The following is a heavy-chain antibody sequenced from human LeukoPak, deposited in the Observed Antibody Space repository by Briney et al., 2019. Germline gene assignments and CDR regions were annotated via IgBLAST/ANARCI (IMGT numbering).Heavy chain of an antibody. J-gene: IGHJ5*01. CDR2: FDPGDDET. Sequence: ASVKVSCKVSGYSLSELSTHWVRQAPGQGLEWMGGFDPGDDETIYAQKFQGRVTMTEDTSTHTAYLELSSLRSEDTAVYFCATEKDLLLDSWGQGTPVTVSS. V-gene: IGHV1-24*01. D-gene: IGHD1-26*01. CDR3: ATEKDLLLDS. CDR1: GYSLSELS.